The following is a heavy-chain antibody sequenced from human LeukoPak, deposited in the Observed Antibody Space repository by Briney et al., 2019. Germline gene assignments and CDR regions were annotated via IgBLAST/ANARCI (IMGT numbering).Heavy chain of an antibody. Sequence: PSETLSLTCTVSGGSISSSSYYWGWIRQPPGKGLEWIGSIYYSGSTYYNPSLKSRVTISIDTSQNQFSLKLSSVTAADTALYYYARHGLGYCSSTSCPLDYWGQGTLVTVSS. CDR1: GGSISSSSYY. CDR2: IYYSGST. J-gene: IGHJ4*02. CDR3: ARHGLGYCSSTSCPLDY. D-gene: IGHD2-2*01. V-gene: IGHV4-39*01.